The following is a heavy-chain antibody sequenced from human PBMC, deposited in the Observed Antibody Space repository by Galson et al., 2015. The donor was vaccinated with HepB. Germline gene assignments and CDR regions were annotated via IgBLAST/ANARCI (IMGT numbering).Heavy chain of an antibody. D-gene: IGHD6-13*01. V-gene: IGHV3-30*04. CDR3: ARDMGIRIAAAGPLDYYYYGMDV. J-gene: IGHJ6*02. CDR1: GFTFSSYA. Sequence: SLRLSCAASGFTFSSYAMHWVRQAPGKGLEWVAVISYDGSNKYYADSVKGRFTISRDNSKNTLYLQMNSLRAEDTAVYYCARDMGIRIAAAGPLDYYYYGMDVWGQGTTVTVSS. CDR2: ISYDGSNK.